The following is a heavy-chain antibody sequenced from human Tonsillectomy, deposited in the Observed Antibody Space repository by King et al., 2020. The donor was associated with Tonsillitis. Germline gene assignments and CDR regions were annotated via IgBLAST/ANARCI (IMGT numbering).Heavy chain of an antibody. CDR1: GGSISSSSYY. J-gene: IGHJ5*02. V-gene: IGHV4-39*01. Sequence: QLQESGPGLVKPSEILSLTCTVSGGSISSSSYYWGWIRQPPGKGLEWIGRIYYSGSNYYNPPLKSRVTISVHTSKNQFSLKLSPVTAADTAVYSCAGHRLNTGDTAMVTPNWFDPWGQGTLVTVSS. CDR2: IYYSGSN. CDR3: AGHRLNTGDTAMVTPNWFDP. D-gene: IGHD5-18*01.